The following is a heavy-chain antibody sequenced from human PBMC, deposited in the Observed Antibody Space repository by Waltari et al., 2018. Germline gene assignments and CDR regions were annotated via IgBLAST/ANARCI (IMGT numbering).Heavy chain of an antibody. D-gene: IGHD2-15*01. Sequence: QVLLQQSGPGLVRPSQTHSLTCAISGDSVSSYSASWHWVRQSPSRGLEWLGRTYFRSKWSDDYAVSVRGRITINPDTSKNQFSLHLNSVTPEDTAVYYCARGVVANTYYFDYWGQGILVTVSS. V-gene: IGHV6-1*01. CDR2: TYFRSKWSD. CDR3: ARGVVANTYYFDY. J-gene: IGHJ4*02. CDR1: GDSVSSYSAS.